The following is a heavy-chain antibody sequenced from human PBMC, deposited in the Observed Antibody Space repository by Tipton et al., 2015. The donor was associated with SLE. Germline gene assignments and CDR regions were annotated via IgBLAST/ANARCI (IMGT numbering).Heavy chain of an antibody. CDR1: GDSVTSSGYY. Sequence: TLSLTCTATGDSVTSSGYYWSWIRQHPGKGLEWIGFISYDGRTKYNPSLKSRVTISLDTSKTQFFLRLSSVTAADTAVYYCARDLNYYGSGSYKGWFDPWGQGTLVTVSS. V-gene: IGHV4-31*03. J-gene: IGHJ5*02. CDR2: ISYDGRT. D-gene: IGHD3-10*01. CDR3: ARDLNYYGSGSYKGWFDP.